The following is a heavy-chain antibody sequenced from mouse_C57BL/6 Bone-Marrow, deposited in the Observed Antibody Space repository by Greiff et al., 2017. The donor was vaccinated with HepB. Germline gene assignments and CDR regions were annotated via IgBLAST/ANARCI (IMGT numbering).Heavy chain of an antibody. CDR1: GFSLTSYG. J-gene: IGHJ3*01. CDR3: ARHEAYGSSSWFAY. D-gene: IGHD1-1*01. V-gene: IGHV2-6-1*01. Sequence: VKLVESGPGLVAPSQSLSITCTVSGFSLTSYGVHWVRQPPGKGLEWLVVICSDGSTTYNSALKSRLSISKDNSKSQVFLKMNSLQTDDTAMYYCARHEAYGSSSWFAYWGQGTLVTVSA. CDR2: ICSDGST.